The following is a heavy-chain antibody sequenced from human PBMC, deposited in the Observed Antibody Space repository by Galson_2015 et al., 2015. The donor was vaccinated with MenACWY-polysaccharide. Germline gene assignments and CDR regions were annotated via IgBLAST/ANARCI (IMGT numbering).Heavy chain of an antibody. Sequence: SLRLSCAASGFTFSSYSMNWVRQAPGKGLEWVSYISSSSSTIYYADSVKGRFTISRDNAKNSLYLQMNSLRAEDTAVYYCAREPRDIVVVPAAIQDAFDIWGQGTMVTVSS. CDR1: GFTFSSYS. V-gene: IGHV3-48*01. D-gene: IGHD2-2*01. CDR2: ISSSSSTI. J-gene: IGHJ3*02. CDR3: AREPRDIVVVPAAIQDAFDI.